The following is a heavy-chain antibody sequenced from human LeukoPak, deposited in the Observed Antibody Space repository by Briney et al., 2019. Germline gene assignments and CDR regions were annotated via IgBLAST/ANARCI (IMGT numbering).Heavy chain of an antibody. D-gene: IGHD3-10*02. V-gene: IGHV1-2*02. J-gene: IGHJ3*02. CDR1: GYTFTGYY. CDR3: ARRPVCITMCGFSLADDFDI. Sequence: GASVKVSCKASGYTFTGYYMHWVRQAPGQGLEWMGWINPNSGGANYAQKFQGRVTMTRDTSISSAYTELSRLRSDDTAVYYCARRPVCITMCGFSLADDFDIWGQGTMVTVSS. CDR2: INPNSGGA.